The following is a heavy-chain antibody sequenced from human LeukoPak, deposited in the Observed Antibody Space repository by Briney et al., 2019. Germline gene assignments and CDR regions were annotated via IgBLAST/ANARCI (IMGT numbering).Heavy chain of an antibody. CDR3: ARTPPKGDIDY. D-gene: IGHD2-21*02. J-gene: IGHJ4*02. CDR2: INTNTGNP. V-gene: IGHV7-4-1*02. Sequence: ASVKVPCTASGYTFTSYAMNWVRQAPGQGLEWMGWINTNTGNPTYAQGFTGRFVFSLDTSVSTAYLQISSLKAEGTAVYYCARTPPKGDIDYWGQGTLVTVSS. CDR1: GYTFTSYA.